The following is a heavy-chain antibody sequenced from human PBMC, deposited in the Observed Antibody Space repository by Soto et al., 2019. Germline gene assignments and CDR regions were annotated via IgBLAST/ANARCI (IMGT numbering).Heavy chain of an antibody. J-gene: IGHJ5*02. CDR1: GYTFTSYA. CDR3: ARDRPSVRTAAGNANWFDP. Sequence: ASVKVSCKASGYTFTSYAMNWVRQAPGQGLEWMGWINTNTGNPTYAQGFTGRFVFSLDTSVSTAYLQICSLKAEDTAVYYCARDRPSVRTAAGNANWFDPWGQGTLVTVSS. CDR2: INTNTGNP. D-gene: IGHD6-13*01. V-gene: IGHV7-4-1*01.